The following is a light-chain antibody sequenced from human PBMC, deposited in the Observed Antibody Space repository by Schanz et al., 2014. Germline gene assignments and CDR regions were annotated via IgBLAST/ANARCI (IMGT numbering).Light chain of an antibody. CDR1: QGISSY. CDR2: AAS. V-gene: IGKV1-8*01. CDR3: EQSHTTRA. J-gene: IGKJ3*01. Sequence: AIRMTQSPSSLSASTGDRVTITCRARQGISSYLAWYQQKPGKAPKLLIYAASTLQSGVPSRFSGSGSGTDFTLTISSLQPEDFATYYCEQSHTTRAFGPGTKVDIK.